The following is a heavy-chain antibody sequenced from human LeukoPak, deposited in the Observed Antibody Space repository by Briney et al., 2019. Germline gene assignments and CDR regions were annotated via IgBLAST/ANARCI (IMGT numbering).Heavy chain of an antibody. CDR3: AKGGESSSWLFDY. CDR2: LSGSGLST. V-gene: IGHV3-23*01. Sequence: GGSLRLSCAASGFTFSSYAMSWVRQAPGKGLQWVSALSGSGLSTYYADPVKGRFTISRDNSKNTLYLQMNSLRAEDTAVYYCAKGGESSSWLFDYWAREPWSPSPQ. J-gene: IGHJ4*02. CDR1: GFTFSSYA. D-gene: IGHD6-13*01.